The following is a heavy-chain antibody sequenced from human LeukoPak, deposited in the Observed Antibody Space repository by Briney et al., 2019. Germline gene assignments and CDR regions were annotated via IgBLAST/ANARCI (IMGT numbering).Heavy chain of an antibody. J-gene: IGHJ3*02. CDR1: GGTFSSYA. Sequence: ASVKVSCKASGGTFSSYAISWVRQAPGQGLEWMGGIIPIFGTANYAQKFQGRVTITADESTSTAYMELSSLRSEDTAVHYCAREMITFGGVIVNAFDIWGQGTMVTVSS. D-gene: IGHD3-16*02. CDR2: IIPIFGTA. CDR3: AREMITFGGVIVNAFDI. V-gene: IGHV1-69*13.